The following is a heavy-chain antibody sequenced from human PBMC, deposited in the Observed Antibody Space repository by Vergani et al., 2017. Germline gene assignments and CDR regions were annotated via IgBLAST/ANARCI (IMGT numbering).Heavy chain of an antibody. CDR1: GGSFSGYY. CDR2: INHSGST. CDR3: ARGVVLGNYYYYYDMDV. Sequence: QVQLQQWGAGLLKPSETLSLTCAVYGGSFSGYYWSWIRQPPGKGLQWIGEINHSGSTNCNPSLKGRVTISVDTSTNQFSLKLSSVTAADTAVYYCARGVVLGNYYYYYDMDVWGKGTTVTVSS. V-gene: IGHV4-34*01. J-gene: IGHJ6*03. D-gene: IGHD2-15*01.